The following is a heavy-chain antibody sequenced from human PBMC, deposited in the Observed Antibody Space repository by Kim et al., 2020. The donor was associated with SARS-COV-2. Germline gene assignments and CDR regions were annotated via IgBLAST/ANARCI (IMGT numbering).Heavy chain of an antibody. CDR3: ARGRGYSYGSRCYFDL. CDR2: INHSGST. V-gene: IGHV4-34*01. CDR1: GGSFSGYY. Sequence: SETLSLTCAVYGGSFSGYYWSWIRQPPGKGLEWIAEINHSGSTNYNPSLKSRVTISVDTSKNQFSLKLSSVTAADTAVYYCARGRGYSYGSRCYFDLWGRGTLVTVSS. J-gene: IGHJ2*01. D-gene: IGHD5-18*01.